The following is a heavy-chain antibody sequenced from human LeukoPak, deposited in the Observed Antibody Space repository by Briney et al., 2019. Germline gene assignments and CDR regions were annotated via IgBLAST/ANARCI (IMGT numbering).Heavy chain of an antibody. CDR2: INPNSGGT. CDR3: ARRGHYYDSSGYYLEANPFDY. J-gene: IGHJ4*02. CDR1: GYTFTGYY. D-gene: IGHD3-22*01. Sequence: ASVKVSCKASGYTFTGYYMHWVRQAPGQGLEWMGWINPNSGGTNYAQKFQGRVTMTRDTSISTAYMELSRLRSDDTAVYYCARRGHYYDSSGYYLEANPFDYWGQGTLVTVSS. V-gene: IGHV1-2*02.